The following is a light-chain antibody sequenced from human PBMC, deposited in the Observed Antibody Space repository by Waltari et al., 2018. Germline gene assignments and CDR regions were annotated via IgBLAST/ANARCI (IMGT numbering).Light chain of an antibody. V-gene: IGKV1-39*01. CDR1: QSISSY. CDR3: QQSYSTPLT. J-gene: IGKJ4*01. Sequence: DIQMTQSPSSLSASVGDRVTITCRASQSISSYLNWYQQKPGRAPKFLIYATSSLHSGVPSRFSGSGSGTDFTLTISSLQPEDFAAYYCQQSYSTPLTFGGGTKVEIK. CDR2: ATS.